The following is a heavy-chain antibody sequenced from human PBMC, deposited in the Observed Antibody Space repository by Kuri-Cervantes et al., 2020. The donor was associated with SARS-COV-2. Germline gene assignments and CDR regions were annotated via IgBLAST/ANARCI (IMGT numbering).Heavy chain of an antibody. CDR1: GFTFSSYA. CDR2: IWYGGSNK. Sequence: GGSLRLSCAASGFTFSSYAMHWVRQAPGKGLEWVAVIWYGGSNKYYADSVKGRFTISRDNSKDTLYLQMNSLRAEDTAVYYCAKDGRLIAARLPQPGQTYFDYWGQGTLVTVSS. J-gene: IGHJ4*02. CDR3: AKDGRLIAARLPQPGQTYFDY. V-gene: IGHV3-33*06. D-gene: IGHD6-6*01.